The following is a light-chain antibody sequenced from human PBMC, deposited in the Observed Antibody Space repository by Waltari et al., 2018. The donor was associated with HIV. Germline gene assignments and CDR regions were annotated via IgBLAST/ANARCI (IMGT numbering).Light chain of an antibody. CDR2: EVS. J-gene: IGLJ3*02. CDR1: SSDVGSYNY. CDR3: SSYRSSSTPLWV. V-gene: IGLV2-14*01. Sequence: QSALTQPASVSGSPGQSITISCTGTSSDVGSYNYVPWYQQHPYKAPKLMIYEVSNRPSGVSNRFSGSKSDNTASLTISGLQAEDEADYYCSSYRSSSTPLWVFGGGTKLTVL.